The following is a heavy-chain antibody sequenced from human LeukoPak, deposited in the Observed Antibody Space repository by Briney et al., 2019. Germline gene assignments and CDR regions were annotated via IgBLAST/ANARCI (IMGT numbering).Heavy chain of an antibody. J-gene: IGHJ4*02. CDR1: GGSIRTYY. CDR2: IYYSGST. V-gene: IGHV4-59*01. Sequence: SETLSLTCTVSGGSIRTYYWSWLRQPPGKGLEWIGYIYYSGSTNYNPSLKSRVTISVDMSKNQLSLKLSSVTAADTAVYYCAREPRSSSDPYYFDFWGQGTLVTVSS. CDR3: AREPRSSSDPYYFDF. D-gene: IGHD6-25*01.